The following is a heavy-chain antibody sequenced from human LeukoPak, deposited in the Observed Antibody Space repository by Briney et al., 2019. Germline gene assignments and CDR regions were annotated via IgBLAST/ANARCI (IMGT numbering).Heavy chain of an antibody. CDR3: ARVGWNAFDI. Sequence: PRGSLRLSCAPSRFTFTSNSMNWVRQAPGKVRAWVSSISCISSYIYHADSLKGRLTITRDNAKNSLYLEMNSLRAEDTAVYYCARVGWNAFDIWGQGTRVTVSS. V-gene: IGHV3-21*01. CDR1: RFTFTSNS. CDR2: ISCISSYI. J-gene: IGHJ3*02. D-gene: IGHD1-1*01.